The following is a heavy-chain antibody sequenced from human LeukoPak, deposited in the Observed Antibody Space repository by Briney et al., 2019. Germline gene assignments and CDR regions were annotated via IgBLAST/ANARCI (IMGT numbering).Heavy chain of an antibody. CDR3: AREEFYCSSTSCYGIDY. CDR2: INAGNGNT. D-gene: IGHD2-2*01. J-gene: IGHJ4*02. CDR1: GFTFTNHA. Sequence: ASVKVSCKASGFTFTNHALQWVRQAPGQRLEWMGWINAGNGNTKYSQKFQGRVTITRDTSASTAYMELSSLRSEDTAVYYCAREEFYCSSTSCYGIDYWGQGTLVTVSS. V-gene: IGHV1-3*01.